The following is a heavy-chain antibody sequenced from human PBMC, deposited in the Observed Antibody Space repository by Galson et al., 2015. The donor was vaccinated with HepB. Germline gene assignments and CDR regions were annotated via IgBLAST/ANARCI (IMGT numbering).Heavy chain of an antibody. V-gene: IGHV3-7*03. D-gene: IGHD3-10*01. CDR3: ASFSELLSSDY. CDR2: IKQDGSEK. J-gene: IGHJ4*02. CDR1: GFTFSSYW. Sequence: SLRLSCAASGFTFSSYWMSWVRQAPGKGLEWVANIKQDGSEKYYVDSVKGRFTISRDNAKNSLYLQMNSLRAEDTAVYYCASFSELLSSDYWGQGTLVTVSS.